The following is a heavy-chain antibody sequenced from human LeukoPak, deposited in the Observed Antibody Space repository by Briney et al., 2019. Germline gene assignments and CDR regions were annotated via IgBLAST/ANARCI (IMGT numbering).Heavy chain of an antibody. CDR2: ISGSGGST. J-gene: IGHJ4*02. Sequence: GGSLRLSCAASGFTFSSYAMSWVRQAPGKGLEWVSAISGSGGSTYYADSVKGRFTISRDNSKNTLYLQMNSLRAEDTAVYYSGKGSNRGCYVDFDYLGQGTLVTVSS. CDR3: GKGSNRGCYVDFDY. D-gene: IGHD3-16*02. V-gene: IGHV3-23*01. CDR1: GFTFSSYA.